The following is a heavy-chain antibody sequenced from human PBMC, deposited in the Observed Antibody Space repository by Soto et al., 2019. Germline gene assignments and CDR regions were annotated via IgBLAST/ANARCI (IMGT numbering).Heavy chain of an antibody. CDR3: AREWQSSSCSPTTFYSYGMDV. Sequence: KLVESGGGLVQPGGSLRLSCAASGFNFGTFWMSWVRQAPGKGLEWVASIKEDGSEAYYVDSVKGRFTISRDNAKNALYLQLNSLGVEDTAIYYCAREWQSSSCSPTTFYSYGMDVWGQGTTVTVSS. CDR2: IKEDGSEA. V-gene: IGHV3-7*01. CDR1: GFNFGTFW. J-gene: IGHJ6*02. D-gene: IGHD1-26*01.